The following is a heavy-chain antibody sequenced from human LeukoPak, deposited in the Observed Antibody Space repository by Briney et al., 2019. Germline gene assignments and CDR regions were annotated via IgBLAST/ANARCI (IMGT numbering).Heavy chain of an antibody. Sequence: KFQGRVTITRDTSASTAYMELSSLRSEDTAVYYCARSGGDSADYWGQGTLVTVSS. J-gene: IGHJ4*02. V-gene: IGHV1-3*01. CDR3: ARSGGDSADY. D-gene: IGHD2-21*02.